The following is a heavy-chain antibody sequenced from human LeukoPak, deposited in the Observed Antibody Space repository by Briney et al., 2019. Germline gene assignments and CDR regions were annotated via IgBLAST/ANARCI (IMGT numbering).Heavy chain of an antibody. Sequence: PSETLSLTCSVSGASVSDGSYYWSWIRQPPGKGLEWIGFLYYSGRTNYSPSLFGRVSTSIEPSKNHFSLNLTSVTAADTAVYYCARGLSTGREDYFDFWGQGTLVSVSS. D-gene: IGHD1-1*01. V-gene: IGHV4-61*03. CDR3: ARGLSTGREDYFDF. J-gene: IGHJ4*02. CDR2: LYYSGRT. CDR1: GASVSDGSYY.